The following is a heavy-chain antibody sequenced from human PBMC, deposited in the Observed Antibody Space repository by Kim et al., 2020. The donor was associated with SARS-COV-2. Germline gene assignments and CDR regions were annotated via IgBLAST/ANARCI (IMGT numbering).Heavy chain of an antibody. CDR2: MYYSGVT. V-gene: IGHV4-59*01. Sequence: SETLSLTCTVSGGSISSYYWSWIRQPPGKGLEWIGYMYYSGVTKYNPSLKSRVAISIDTPKNQFSLKLNSVTAADTAIYYCARAPYPGDNSRGALDVWG. CDR3: ARAPYPGDNSRGALDV. CDR1: GGSISSYY. J-gene: IGHJ3*01. D-gene: IGHD1-20*01.